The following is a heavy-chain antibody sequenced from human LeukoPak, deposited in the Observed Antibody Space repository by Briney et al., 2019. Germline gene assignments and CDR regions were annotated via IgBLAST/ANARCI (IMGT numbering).Heavy chain of an antibody. V-gene: IGHV3-9*03. CDR3: AKGSYSSGWGYCQH. Sequence: GESLRLSCAAAGFTFDDYAMHWVRHARGKGLEWVSGISWNSGSIGYADSVKGRFTISRDNAKNSLYLQMNTLRAEDMALYYCAKGSYSSGWGYCQHWGQGTLVTVSS. D-gene: IGHD6-19*01. CDR2: ISWNSGSI. CDR1: GFTFDDYA. J-gene: IGHJ1*01.